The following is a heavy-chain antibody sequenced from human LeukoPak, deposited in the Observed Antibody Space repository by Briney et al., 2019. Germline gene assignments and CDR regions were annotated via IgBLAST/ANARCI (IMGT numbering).Heavy chain of an antibody. CDR3: ARVYYDSSGYYPPVGAFDI. CDR1: GFTFDVYG. J-gene: IGHJ3*02. V-gene: IGHV3-20*04. Sequence: PGGSLSLSCAVSGFTFDVYGMGWVRQAPGKGLEWVSGLNWNGGSTGYADSVKGRFTISRDNDKNSLYLQMNSLRAEDTALYYCARVYYDSSGYYPPVGAFDIWGQGTMVTVSS. CDR2: LNWNGGST. D-gene: IGHD3-22*01.